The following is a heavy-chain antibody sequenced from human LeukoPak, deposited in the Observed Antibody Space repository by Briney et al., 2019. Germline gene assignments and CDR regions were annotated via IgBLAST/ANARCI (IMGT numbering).Heavy chain of an antibody. CDR1: GYTFSGHY. V-gene: IGHV1-2*02. CDR3: ASCYYDSSGYYYFDY. J-gene: IGHJ4*02. Sequence: ASVKVSCKASGYTFSGHYMHWVRQAPGQELEWMGWIKPSSGATNYAQKLRGRVTMTRDTSNRTSYMELSRLRSDDTALYYCASCYYDSSGYYYFDYWGQGTLVTVSS. D-gene: IGHD3-22*01. CDR2: IKPSSGAT.